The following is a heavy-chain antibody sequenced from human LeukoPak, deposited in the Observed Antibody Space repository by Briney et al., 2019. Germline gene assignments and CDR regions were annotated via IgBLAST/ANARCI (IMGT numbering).Heavy chain of an antibody. V-gene: IGHV1-46*01. CDR3: ARDPQDDGGNYYFDY. D-gene: IGHD4-23*01. CDR2: INPSGGST. Sequence: GASVKVSCKASGYTFTSYYMHWVQQAPGQGLEWMGIINPSGGSTSYAQKFQGRVTMTRDTSTSTVYMELSSLRSEDTAVYYCARDPQDDGGNYYFDYWGQGTLVTVSS. CDR1: GYTFTSYY. J-gene: IGHJ4*02.